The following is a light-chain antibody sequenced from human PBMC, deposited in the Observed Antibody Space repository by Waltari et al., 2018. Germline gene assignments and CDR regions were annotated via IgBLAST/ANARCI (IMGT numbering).Light chain of an antibody. V-gene: IGLV2-14*03. CDR3: SSYTSTSIQ. J-gene: IGLJ2*01. CDR1: SSDDGGYNY. CDR2: DVS. Sequence: QSALTQPASASGPPGQSITISCPGTSSDDGGYNYVSWYQQHPGKAPQLMIYDVSSRPSGVSNRFSGSKSGNTASLTISGLQAEDEADYYCSSYTSTSIQFGGGTKLTVL.